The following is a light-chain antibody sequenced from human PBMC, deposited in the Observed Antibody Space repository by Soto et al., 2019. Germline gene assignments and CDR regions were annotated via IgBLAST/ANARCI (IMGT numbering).Light chain of an antibody. Sequence: EIVLTQSPATLSLSPGERATLSCRARQSIDRYLAGYQQKSGQAPRLLIYDASNRATGIPARFSVSGSGTDFTLTIGILEAEDFAVYFCHQSSYWPPVFGEGTRVEI. CDR1: QSIDRY. CDR2: DAS. J-gene: IGKJ4*01. V-gene: IGKV3-11*01. CDR3: HQSSYWPPV.